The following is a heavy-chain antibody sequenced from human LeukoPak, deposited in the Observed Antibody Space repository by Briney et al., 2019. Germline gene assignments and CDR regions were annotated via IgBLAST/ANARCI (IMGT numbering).Heavy chain of an antibody. CDR3: GKHDSSSDY. CDR2: IRSDGSGK. Sequence: GGSLRLSCAASGFIFSTHGMHWVRQAPGKGLEWVAFIRSDGSGKSYAGSVMGRFTISRDNSKNTLYLQMNTLRAEDTAVYYCGKHDSSSDYWGQGTLVTVSS. J-gene: IGHJ4*02. D-gene: IGHD3-22*01. V-gene: IGHV3-30*02. CDR1: GFIFSTHG.